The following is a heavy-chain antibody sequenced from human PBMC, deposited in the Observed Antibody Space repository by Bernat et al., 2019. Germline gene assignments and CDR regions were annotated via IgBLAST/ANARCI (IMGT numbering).Heavy chain of an antibody. D-gene: IGHD3-3*01. CDR3: ARELYYDFWSGGYYYYMDV. J-gene: IGHJ6*03. V-gene: IGHV3-66*01. CDR2: IYSGGST. Sequence: EVQLVESGGGLVQPGGSLRLSCAASGFTVSSNYMSWVRQAPGKGLEWVSVIYSGGSTYYADSVKGRFTISRDNSKNTLYLQMNSLRAEDTAVYYCARELYYDFWSGGYYYYMDVWGKGTTVTVSS. CDR1: GFTVSSNY.